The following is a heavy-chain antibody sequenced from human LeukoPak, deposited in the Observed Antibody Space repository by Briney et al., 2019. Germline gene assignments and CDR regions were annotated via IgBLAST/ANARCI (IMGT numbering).Heavy chain of an antibody. CDR2: INSDGSRT. V-gene: IGHV3-74*01. J-gene: IGHJ5*02. CDR1: GFTFSSYW. CDR3: ASGGFGEGKFDP. D-gene: IGHD3-10*01. Sequence: GGSLRLSCAASGFTFSSYWMHWVRQAPGKGLMWVSRINSDGSRTNYADSVRGRFTISRDNAENTLYLQMNGLRAEDTAIYYCASGGFGEGKFDPWGQGTLVTVSS.